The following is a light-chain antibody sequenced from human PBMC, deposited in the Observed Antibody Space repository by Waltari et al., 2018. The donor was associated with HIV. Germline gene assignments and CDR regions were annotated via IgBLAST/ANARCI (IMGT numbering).Light chain of an antibody. CDR3: CSYAGGPFV. V-gene: IGLV2-23*02. J-gene: IGLJ1*01. CDR1: SSDLGKYDF. Sequence: QSALTQPASVSGSPGQSINMSCTGSSSDLGKYDFVSWYQHNPGKAPHLIIYDVNTRPSGVSLRFSGSKSGNTASLTISGLQAEDESYYYCCSYAGGPFVFGSGTSVIVL. CDR2: DVN.